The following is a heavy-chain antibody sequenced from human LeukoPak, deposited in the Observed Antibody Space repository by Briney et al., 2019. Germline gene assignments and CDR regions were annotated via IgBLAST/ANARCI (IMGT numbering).Heavy chain of an antibody. J-gene: IGHJ4*02. D-gene: IGHD3-3*01. Sequence: ASVRVSRKASGYTFTSYGISWVRQAPGQGLEWMGWISAYNGNTNYAQKLQGRVTMTTDTSTSTAYMELRSLRSDDTAVYYCARVGHRYYDFWSGYRQYYFDYWGQGTLVTVSS. V-gene: IGHV1-18*01. CDR2: ISAYNGNT. CDR1: GYTFTSYG. CDR3: ARVGHRYYDFWSGYRQYYFDY.